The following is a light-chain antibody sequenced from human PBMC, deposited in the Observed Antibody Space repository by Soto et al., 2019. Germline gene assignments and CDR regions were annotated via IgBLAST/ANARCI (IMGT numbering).Light chain of an antibody. CDR1: QGISSY. J-gene: IGKJ4*01. V-gene: IGKV1-9*01. CDR3: QQLNSYPLT. CDR2: AAS. Sequence: DIQFTHSPSFLSASVGDRVTITCRSSQGISSYLAWYQQKPGKAPKLLIYAASTLQTGVPSRFSGSGSGTEFTLTISSLQSEDFATYSCQQLNSYPLTLGGGTKVDIK.